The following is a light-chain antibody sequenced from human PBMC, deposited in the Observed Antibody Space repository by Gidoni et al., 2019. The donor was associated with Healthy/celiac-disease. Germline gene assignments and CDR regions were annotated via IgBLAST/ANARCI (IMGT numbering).Light chain of an antibody. V-gene: IGKV1-5*03. CDR3: HGGS. CDR2: KAS. J-gene: IGKJ2*04. CDR1: QSISSW. Sequence: DIQMTQSPSTLSASVGDRVTITCRASQSISSWLAWYQQKPGKAPKLLIYKASSLESGVPSRFSGSVSGTEFTLTISSLQPDDFATYYCHGGSFGQGTKLEIK.